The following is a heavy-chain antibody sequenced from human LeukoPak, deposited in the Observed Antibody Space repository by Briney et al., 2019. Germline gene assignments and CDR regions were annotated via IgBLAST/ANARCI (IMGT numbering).Heavy chain of an antibody. CDR3: ARGRDLDY. CDR1: GFTFSSNE. V-gene: IGHV3-48*03. CDR2: ISESGGNK. Sequence: PGGSLRLSCEASGFTFSSNEMNWIRQAPGKGLEWVSYISESGGNKYYSDSVKGRFTISRDNAKNSLYLQMNSLRAEDTAVYYCARGRDLDYWGQGTLVTVSS. J-gene: IGHJ4*02.